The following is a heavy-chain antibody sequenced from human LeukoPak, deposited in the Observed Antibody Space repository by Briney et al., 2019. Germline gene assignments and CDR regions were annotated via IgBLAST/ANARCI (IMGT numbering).Heavy chain of an antibody. CDR1: GGSISSYY. CDR3: ARHLGGYSSSWYYPEFDY. Sequence: SETLSLTCTVPGGSISSYYWSWIRQPPGKGLEWIGYIYYSGSTNYNPSLKSRVTISVDTSKNQFSLKLSSVTAADTAVYYCARHLGGYSSSWYYPEFDYWGQGTLVTVSS. V-gene: IGHV4-59*08. D-gene: IGHD6-13*01. CDR2: IYYSGST. J-gene: IGHJ4*02.